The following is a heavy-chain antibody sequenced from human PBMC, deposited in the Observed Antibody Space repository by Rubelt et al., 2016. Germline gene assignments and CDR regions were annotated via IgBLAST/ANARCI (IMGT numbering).Heavy chain of an antibody. V-gene: IGHV4-34*01. Sequence: QVQLQQWGAGLLKPSETLSLTCAVYGGSFSGYYCTWIRQPPGKGLEWIGEIHPSGSTNYNPSLKSRVTISADTSKNQFSLNLNSVTAADTAVYYCARGRTGGSRAASYWGQGTLVTVSS. CDR1: GGSFSGYY. CDR2: IHPSGST. CDR3: ARGRTGGSRAASY. D-gene: IGHD3-10*01. J-gene: IGHJ4*02.